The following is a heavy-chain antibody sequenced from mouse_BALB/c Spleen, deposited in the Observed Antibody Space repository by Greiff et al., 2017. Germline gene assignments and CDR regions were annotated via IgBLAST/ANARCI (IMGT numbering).Heavy chain of an antibody. CDR2: INPSNGGT. V-gene: IGHV1S81*02. Sequence: QVQLQQSGAELVKPGASLKLSCTASGYTFTSYYMYWVHQSPGQGLEWMGGINPSNGGTNFPGKFKSKATLTVDKSSSTDYMQISSLTSEDSAVYYCTRSPTRITEEVSGFAYWGQGTLVTVSA. CDR3: TRSPTRITEEVSGFAY. D-gene: IGHD2-4*01. J-gene: IGHJ3*01. CDR1: GYTFTSYY.